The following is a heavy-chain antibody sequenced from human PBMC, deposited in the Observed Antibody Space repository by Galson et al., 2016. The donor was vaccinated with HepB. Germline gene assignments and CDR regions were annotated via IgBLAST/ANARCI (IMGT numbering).Heavy chain of an antibody. CDR3: ARLRHDRTADFFDY. CDR1: GDSITSTLYY. D-gene: IGHD1-14*01. V-gene: IGHV4-39*01. CDR2: IYYNGFT. Sequence: SETLSLTCTVSGDSITSTLYYWALVRQAPGKGLEWIASIYYNGFTYYNPSLKSRLTISIDTSASHFSLSLGSVTAADTAVYFCARLRHDRTADFFDYWGQGTLVTVSS. J-gene: IGHJ4*02.